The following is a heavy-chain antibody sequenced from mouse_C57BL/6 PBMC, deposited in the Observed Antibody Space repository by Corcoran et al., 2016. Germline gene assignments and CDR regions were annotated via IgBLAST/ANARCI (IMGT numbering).Heavy chain of an antibody. Sequence: EVQLQQSGPELVKPGASVKISCKASVYTFADYYMNWLKQSHGKSLSWIGDINPNIGGTSYNRTFKGKATLTVDTSSSTAYMELRSLTSEDSAVYYGARDYGSEGYFDYWGKGTTLTVSS. V-gene: IGHV1-26*01. CDR2: INPNIGGT. CDR3: ARDYGSEGYFDY. CDR1: VYTFADYY. D-gene: IGHD1-1*01. J-gene: IGHJ2*01.